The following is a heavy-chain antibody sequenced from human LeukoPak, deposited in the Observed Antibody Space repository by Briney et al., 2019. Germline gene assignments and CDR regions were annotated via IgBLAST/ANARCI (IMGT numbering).Heavy chain of an antibody. CDR2: CNWNAGST. V-gene: IGHV3-20*04. CDR1: GFTFDDYG. CDR3: ARDAGITGTTEFDY. J-gene: IGHJ4*02. D-gene: IGHD1-7*01. Sequence: GGSLRLSRAASGFTFDDYGLSWVRQAPGKGLEWVSGCNWNAGSTGYADSVTGRFTISRDNAKNSLYLQMNSLRAEDTAVYYCARDAGITGTTEFDYWGQGTLVTVSS.